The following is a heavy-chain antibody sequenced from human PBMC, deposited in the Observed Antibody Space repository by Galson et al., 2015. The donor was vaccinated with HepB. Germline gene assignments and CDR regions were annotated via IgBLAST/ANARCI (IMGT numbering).Heavy chain of an antibody. CDR1: GFNFRNYV. Sequence: SMRISCAASGFNFRNYVMNWVRQAPAKGLEWVAIISQEGSEKYYEDSVRGRFAISRDNSNNTLYLHMSSLRPGDTAMYYCTKERYSIFGVTLVADSCMDVWGQGTTVSVSS. CDR2: ISQEGSEK. D-gene: IGHD3-3*01. J-gene: IGHJ6*02. CDR3: TKERYSIFGVTLVADSCMDV. V-gene: IGHV3-30*18.